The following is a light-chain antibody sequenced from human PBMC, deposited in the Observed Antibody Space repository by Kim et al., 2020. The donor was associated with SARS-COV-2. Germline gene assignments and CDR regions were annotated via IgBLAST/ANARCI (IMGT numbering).Light chain of an antibody. CDR2: GAS. J-gene: IGKJ4*01. CDR3: QQYNNWPLT. V-gene: IGKV3-15*01. CDR1: QSVNSN. Sequence: SPGERATLSCRASQSVNSNLAWYQQKPGQAPRLRIYGASSRATGIPARFSGSGSGTEFTLTISSLQSEDFAVYYCQQYNNWPLTVGGGTKVDIK.